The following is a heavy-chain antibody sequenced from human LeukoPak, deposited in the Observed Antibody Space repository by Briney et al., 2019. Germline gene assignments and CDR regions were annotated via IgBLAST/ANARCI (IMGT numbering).Heavy chain of an antibody. CDR2: ISAYNGNT. J-gene: IGHJ3*02. V-gene: IGHV1-18*01. Sequence: ASVKVSCKASGYTFTSYGISWVRQAPGQGLEWMVWISAYNGNTNYAQKLQGRVTMTTDTSTSTAYMELRSLRSDDTAVYYCARELVYYYGSGSYRGAFDIWGQGTMVTVSS. D-gene: IGHD3-10*01. CDR3: ARELVYYYGSGSYRGAFDI. CDR1: GYTFTSYG.